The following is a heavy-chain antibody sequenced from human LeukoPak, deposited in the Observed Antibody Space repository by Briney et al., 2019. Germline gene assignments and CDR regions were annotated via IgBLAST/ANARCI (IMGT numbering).Heavy chain of an antibody. CDR1: GGSFSGYY. J-gene: IGHJ3*02. CDR2: INHSGST. CDR3: ASSSYLAAFDI. D-gene: IGHD1-26*01. V-gene: IGHV4-34*01. Sequence: SETLSLTCAVYGGSFSGYYGSWVRQPPGKGLEWIGEINHSGSTNYNPSLKSRVNISVDTSKNQFSLKLSSVTAADTAVYYCASSSYLAAFDIWGQGTMVTVSS.